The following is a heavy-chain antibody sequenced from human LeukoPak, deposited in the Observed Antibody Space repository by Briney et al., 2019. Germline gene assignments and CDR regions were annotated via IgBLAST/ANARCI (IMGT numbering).Heavy chain of an antibody. D-gene: IGHD2-15*01. CDR3: ARDSHSVDTATPRGFDP. Sequence: PSETLSLTCTVSGDSISSYFWSWIRQPPGKGLEWIGYFHDSGSANYNPSLKSRITMSVDTSKNQFSLKLRSVTAADMAVYYCARDSHSVDTATPRGFDPWGQGTLVTVSS. CDR1: GDSISSYF. V-gene: IGHV4-59*01. CDR2: FHDSGSA. J-gene: IGHJ5*02.